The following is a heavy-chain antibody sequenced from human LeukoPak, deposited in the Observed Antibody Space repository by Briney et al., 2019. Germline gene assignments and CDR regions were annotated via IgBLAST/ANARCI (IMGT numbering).Heavy chain of an antibody. CDR2: IRYDGSDK. D-gene: IGHD3-10*01. Sequence: GGSLRLSCAASGFTFSSYGMHWVRQAPGKGLEWVAFIRYDGSDKYYADSVKGRFTISRDNSKNTLYLQMNSLRVEDTAVYYCAKNYGFDYWGQGTLVSVSS. V-gene: IGHV3-30*02. CDR1: GFTFSSYG. CDR3: AKNYGFDY. J-gene: IGHJ4*02.